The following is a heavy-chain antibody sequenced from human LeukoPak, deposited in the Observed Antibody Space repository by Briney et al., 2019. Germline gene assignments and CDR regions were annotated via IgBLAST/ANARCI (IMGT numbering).Heavy chain of an antibody. D-gene: IGHD1-26*01. V-gene: IGHV3-23*01. CDR3: AKPLGDFDY. CDR2: ISGSGSYT. CDR1: GFTVSDYS. Sequence: GGSLRLSCAASGFTVSDYSMSWVRQAPGKGLEWVSAISGSGSYTDYADSVKGRFTISRDNSKNTLYLQMNSLRAEDTAVYYCAKPLGDFDYWGQGTLVTVSS. J-gene: IGHJ4*02.